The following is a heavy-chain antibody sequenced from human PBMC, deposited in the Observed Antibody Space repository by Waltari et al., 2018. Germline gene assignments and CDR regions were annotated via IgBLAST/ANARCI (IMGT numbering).Heavy chain of an antibody. J-gene: IGHJ5*02. D-gene: IGHD6-6*01. CDR1: GGSFSGYY. CDR3: ARGVAALRYSSSSHKQGWFDP. Sequence: QVQLQQWGAGLLKPSGTLSLTCAVYGGSFSGYYWSWIRQPPGKGLEWIGEINHSGSTNYNPSLKSRVTISVDTSKNQFSLKLSSVTAADTAVYYCARGVAALRYSSSSHKQGWFDPWGQGTLVTVSS. CDR2: INHSGST. V-gene: IGHV4-34*01.